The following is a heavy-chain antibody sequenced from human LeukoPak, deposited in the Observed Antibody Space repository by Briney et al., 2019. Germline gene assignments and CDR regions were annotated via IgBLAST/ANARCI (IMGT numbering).Heavy chain of an antibody. D-gene: IGHD4-17*01. Sequence: ASVKVSCKASGYTFTGYYMHWVRQAPGQGLKWMGWINPNSGGTNYAQKFQGRVTMTRDTSISTAYMELTRLRSDDTAVYYCARDNGDYWFDYWGQGTLVTVSS. V-gene: IGHV1-2*02. J-gene: IGHJ4*02. CDR3: ARDNGDYWFDY. CDR1: GYTFTGYY. CDR2: INPNSGGT.